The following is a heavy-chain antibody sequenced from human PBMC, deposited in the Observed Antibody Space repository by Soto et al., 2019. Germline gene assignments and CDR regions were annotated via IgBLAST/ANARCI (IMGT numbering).Heavy chain of an antibody. D-gene: IGHD3-10*01. CDR1: GGSISSSNW. CDR3: ARAPRYGLRTYPPGWFDP. J-gene: IGHJ5*02. V-gene: IGHV4-4*02. CDR2: IYHSGST. Sequence: TSETLSLTCAVSGGSISSSNWWSWVRQPRGKGLEWIGEIYHSGSTNYNPSLKSRVTISVDTSKNQFSLKLRSVTAADTAVYYCARAPRYGLRTYPPGWFDPWGQGTLVTVSS.